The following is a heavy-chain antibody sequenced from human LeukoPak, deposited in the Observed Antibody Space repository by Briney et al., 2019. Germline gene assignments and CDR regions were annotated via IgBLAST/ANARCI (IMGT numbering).Heavy chain of an antibody. V-gene: IGHV5-51*01. CDR2: IYPGDSDT. J-gene: IGHJ5*02. Sequence: GESLKISCKDSGYSFTNYWIGWVRQMPVKGLEWMGMIYPGDSDTRYSPSFQGQVTISADTSISTAYLQWSSLNASDTAMYYCVRQSIATTPFDPWGQGTLVTVSS. CDR3: VRQSIATTPFDP. D-gene: IGHD6-6*01. CDR1: GYSFTNYW.